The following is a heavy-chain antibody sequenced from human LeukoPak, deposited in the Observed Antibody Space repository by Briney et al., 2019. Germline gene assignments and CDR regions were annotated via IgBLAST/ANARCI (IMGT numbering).Heavy chain of an antibody. CDR2: IYHSGST. V-gene: IGHV4-4*02. CDR1: GGSISSSNW. CDR3: ARVALGYSYGSNDY. J-gene: IGHJ4*02. Sequence: SGTLSLTCAVSGGSISSSNWWSWVRQPPGKGLEWIGEIYHSGSTNYNPSLKSRVTISVDKSKNQFSLKLSSVTAADTAVYHCARVALGYSYGSNDYWGQGTLVTVSS. D-gene: IGHD5-18*01.